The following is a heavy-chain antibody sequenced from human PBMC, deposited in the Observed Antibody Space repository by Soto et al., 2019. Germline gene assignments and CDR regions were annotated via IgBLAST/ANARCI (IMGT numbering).Heavy chain of an antibody. CDR2: ISGGGDST. D-gene: IGHD5-18*01. J-gene: IGHJ5*02. CDR1: GFTFGTYA. Sequence: GGSLRLSCAASGFTFGTYAMNWVRQAPGKGLEWVSTISGGGDSTYYADSVKGRFTISRDNSKNTLYLQMNSLRAEDTAVYYCAKDRSVDTRDWFDPRGQGTLVTVSS. CDR3: AKDRSVDTRDWFDP. V-gene: IGHV3-23*01.